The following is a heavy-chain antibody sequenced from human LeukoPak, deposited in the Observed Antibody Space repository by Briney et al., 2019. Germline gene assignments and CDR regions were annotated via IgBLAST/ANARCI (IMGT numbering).Heavy chain of an antibody. CDR3: ARGSGYFLDFDY. Sequence: GGSLRLSCAASGFTFSSYAMSWVRQAPGKGLEWVSAISGSGGSTYYADSVKGRFTISRDSSKNTLYLQMNSLRAEDTAVYYCARGSGYFLDFDYWGQGTLVTVSS. CDR1: GFTFSSYA. V-gene: IGHV3-23*01. D-gene: IGHD3-22*01. CDR2: ISGSGGST. J-gene: IGHJ4*02.